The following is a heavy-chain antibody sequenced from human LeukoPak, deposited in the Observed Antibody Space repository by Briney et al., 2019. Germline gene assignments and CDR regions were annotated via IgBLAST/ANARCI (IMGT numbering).Heavy chain of an antibody. Sequence: GGSLRLSCSASESTFTTYGMHWVRQAPGKGLEWVAFISFDGSNKYYSDSVKGRFTISRDDSKSTLSLQMNNLRAEDTAVYYCAKDMAPYGGNFYYYGMDVCGQGTTVTVSS. CDR2: ISFDGSNK. D-gene: IGHD4-23*01. V-gene: IGHV3-30*18. CDR1: ESTFTTYG. CDR3: AKDMAPYGGNFYYYGMDV. J-gene: IGHJ6*02.